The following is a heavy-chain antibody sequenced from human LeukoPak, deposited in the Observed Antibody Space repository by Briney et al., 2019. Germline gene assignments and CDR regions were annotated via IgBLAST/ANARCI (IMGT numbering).Heavy chain of an antibody. J-gene: IGHJ4*02. CDR3: AKWGDFDVLTGYYVPDF. D-gene: IGHD3-9*01. V-gene: IGHV3-23*01. Sequence: GGSLRLSCAASGFTFSSYAMSWVRQAPGKGLEWVSAITGSGGNTHYADSVKGRFTISRDNSKNTLYLQMNSLRDEDTAVYYCAKWGDFDVLTGYYVPDFWGQGTLVTVSS. CDR1: GFTFSSYA. CDR2: ITGSGGNT.